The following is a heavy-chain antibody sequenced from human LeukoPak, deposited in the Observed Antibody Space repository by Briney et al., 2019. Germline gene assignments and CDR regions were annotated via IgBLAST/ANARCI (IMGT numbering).Heavy chain of an antibody. CDR3: ARDSPVESYGYAFDI. CDR2: IYYSGST. J-gene: IGHJ3*02. D-gene: IGHD5-18*01. Sequence: SETLSLTCTVSGGSISSGDYYWSWIRQPPGKGLEWIGYIYYSGSTYYNPSLKSRVTISVDTSKNQFSLKLSSVTAADTAVYYCARDSPVESYGYAFDIWGQGTLVTVSS. CDR1: GGSISSGDYY. V-gene: IGHV4-30-4*01.